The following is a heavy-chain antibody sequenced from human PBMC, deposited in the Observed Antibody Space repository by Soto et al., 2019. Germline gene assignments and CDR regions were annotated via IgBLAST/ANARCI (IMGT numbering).Heavy chain of an antibody. V-gene: IGHV6-1*01. Sequence: PSQTLSLTCAISGDSVSSNSAAWNWIRQSPSRGLEWLGRTYYRSKWYKDYAVSVKSRITINPDTTKNQLSLKLTSMTAADTAVYYCARDMHAGFTHYFDPWGQGTLVTVSS. D-gene: IGHD1-26*01. CDR1: GDSVSSNSAA. J-gene: IGHJ5*02. CDR3: ARDMHAGFTHYFDP. CDR2: TYYRSKWYK.